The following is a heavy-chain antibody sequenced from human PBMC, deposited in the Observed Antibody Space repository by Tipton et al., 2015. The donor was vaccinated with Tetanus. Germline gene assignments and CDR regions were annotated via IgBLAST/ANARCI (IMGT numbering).Heavy chain of an antibody. V-gene: IGHV4-59*05. CDR2: IYYSGST. CDR1: GGSISSYY. J-gene: IGHJ4*02. Sequence: TLSLTCTVSGGSISSYYWSWIRQPAGKGLEWIGSIYYSGSTYYNPSLKSPVTISADTSKHQIPLKLTSVTAAATAVYYCARVRRGATTDLDYWGQGTLVTVSS. D-gene: IGHD5-12*01. CDR3: ARVRRGATTDLDY.